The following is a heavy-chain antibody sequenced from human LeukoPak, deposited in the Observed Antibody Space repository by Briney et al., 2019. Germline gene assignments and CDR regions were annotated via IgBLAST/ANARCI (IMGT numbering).Heavy chain of an antibody. CDR1: VYTLAELS. J-gene: IGHJ4*02. CDR3: ATKYDFWSGYQDY. V-gene: IGHV1-24*01. D-gene: IGHD3-3*01. CDR2: FDPEDGET. Sequence: ASVKVSCKVSVYTLAELSMNWVREAPGKGREWMGGFDPEDGETIYAQKFQGRVTMTEDTSTDTAYMELSSLRSEDTAVYYCATKYDFWSGYQDYWGQGTLVTVSS.